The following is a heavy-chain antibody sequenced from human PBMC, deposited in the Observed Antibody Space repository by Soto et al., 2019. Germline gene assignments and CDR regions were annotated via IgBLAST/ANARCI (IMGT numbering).Heavy chain of an antibody. CDR3: ARLPQNGLRGYSYSFDY. D-gene: IGHD5-18*01. V-gene: IGHV4-34*01. CDR2: LNHSGST. Sequence: QVQLQQWGEGLLKRSETMSLTCAVYGGSFSGYYWSWIRKPQGKGLEWIGELNHSGSTNYNPSLKSRVTRSVDTSKNQFSLKLSSVTAADTAVYYCARLPQNGLRGYSYSFDYWGQGTLVTVSS. CDR1: GGSFSGYY. J-gene: IGHJ4*02.